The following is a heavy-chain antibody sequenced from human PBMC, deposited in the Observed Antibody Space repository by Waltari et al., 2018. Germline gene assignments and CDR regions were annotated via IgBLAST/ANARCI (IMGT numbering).Heavy chain of an antibody. V-gene: IGHV1-2*06. Sequence: QVQLVQSGAEGKKPGASVKVSCKASGYTLTGYYMHWVRQAPGQGLEWMGRINPNSGGTNYAQKFQGRVTMTRDTSISTAYMELSRLRSDDTAVYYCARDPFRGVIINFDYWGQGTLVTVSS. CDR3: ARDPFRGVIINFDY. CDR1: GYTLTGYY. D-gene: IGHD3-10*01. CDR2: INPNSGGT. J-gene: IGHJ4*02.